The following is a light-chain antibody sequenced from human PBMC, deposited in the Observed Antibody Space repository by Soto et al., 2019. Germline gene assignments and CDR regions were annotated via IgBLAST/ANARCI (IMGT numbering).Light chain of an antibody. V-gene: IGKV3-15*01. CDR2: ATS. CDR3: RQYGDWPLT. CDR1: QSVGNN. Sequence: EIVVTQSPATLSVSPGERATLSCRASQSVGNNFAWYQQKPGQAPRLLIFATSTRATGVPARFSGSGSGTEFTLPISSLQSEDFAVYYCRQYGDWPLTFGGGAKVEIE. J-gene: IGKJ4*01.